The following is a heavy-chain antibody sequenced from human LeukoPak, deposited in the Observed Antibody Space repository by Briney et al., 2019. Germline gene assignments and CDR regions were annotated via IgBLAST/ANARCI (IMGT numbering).Heavy chain of an antibody. CDR1: GFTVSSNC. Sequence: GGSLRLSCAASGFTVSSNCMSWVRQAPGKGLEWVSVIYTGGNTYYADSVKGRFTISRDNSKNTLYLQMNSLRAEDTAVYYCAREWDCSSTSCSDYYYGMDVWGQGTTVTVSS. CDR3: AREWDCSSTSCSDYYYGMDV. D-gene: IGHD2-2*01. J-gene: IGHJ6*02. CDR2: IYTGGNT. V-gene: IGHV3-66*02.